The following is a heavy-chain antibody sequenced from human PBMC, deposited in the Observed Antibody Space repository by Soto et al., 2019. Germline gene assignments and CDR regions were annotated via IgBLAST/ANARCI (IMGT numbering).Heavy chain of an antibody. Sequence: WMGWINAGNGNTKYSQKFQGRVTITRDTSASTAYMELSSLRSEDTAVYYCASAYYGSGSYSLDYWGQGTLVTVS. J-gene: IGHJ4*02. D-gene: IGHD3-10*01. V-gene: IGHV1-3*01. CDR3: ASAYYGSGSYSLDY. CDR2: INAGNGNT.